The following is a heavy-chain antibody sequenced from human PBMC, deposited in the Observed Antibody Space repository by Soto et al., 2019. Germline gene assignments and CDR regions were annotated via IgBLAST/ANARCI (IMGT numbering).Heavy chain of an antibody. CDR2: IIPIFGTA. CDR3: ARDNRDDDSTPYAFDI. Sequence: QVQLVQSGAEVKKPGSSVKVSCKASGGTFSSYAISWVRQAPGPGLEWMGGIIPIFGTANYAQKFQGRVTITADESTSTAYMELSSLRSEDTAVYYCARDNRDDDSTPYAFDIWGQGTMVTVSS. D-gene: IGHD3-22*01. V-gene: IGHV1-69*01. CDR1: GGTFSSYA. J-gene: IGHJ3*02.